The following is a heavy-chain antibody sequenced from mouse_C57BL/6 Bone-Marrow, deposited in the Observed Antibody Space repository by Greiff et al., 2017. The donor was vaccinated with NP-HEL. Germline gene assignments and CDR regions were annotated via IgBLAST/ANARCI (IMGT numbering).Heavy chain of an antibody. V-gene: IGHV1-59*01. CDR1: GYTFTSYW. D-gene: IGHD2-5*01. Sequence: VQLQQPGAELVRPGTSVKLSCKASGYTFTSYWMHWVKQRPGQGLEWIGVIDPSDSYTNYNQKFKGKATLTVDTSSSTACMQLSSLTSEDSAVYYCARGGYSNYVFAYWGQGTLVTVSA. CDR2: IDPSDSYT. J-gene: IGHJ3*01. CDR3: ARGGYSNYVFAY.